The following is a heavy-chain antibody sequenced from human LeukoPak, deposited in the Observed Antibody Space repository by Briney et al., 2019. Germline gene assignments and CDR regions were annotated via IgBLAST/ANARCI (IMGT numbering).Heavy chain of an antibody. J-gene: IGHJ4*02. CDR3: ARKYCSTTSCLFDN. D-gene: IGHD2-2*01. CDR1: GFTFSRTS. V-gene: IGHV3-7*02. Sequence: PGGSLRLSCAVSGFTASGFTFSRTSLSWVRQAPGKGLDWVASIREDGSEKYYVDSVKGRFTISRDNAKNSLYLQMDSLRAEDTAVYYCARKYCSTTSCLFDNWGQGTLVTVSS. CDR2: IREDGSEK.